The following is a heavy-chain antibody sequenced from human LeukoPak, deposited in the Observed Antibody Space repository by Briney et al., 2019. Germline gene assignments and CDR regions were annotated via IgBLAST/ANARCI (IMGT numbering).Heavy chain of an antibody. CDR1: GFTFSSYG. CDR2: ISGSGGST. V-gene: IGHV3-23*01. J-gene: IGHJ5*02. D-gene: IGHD5-18*01. Sequence: GGTLRLSCAASGFTFSSYGMSWVRQAPGKGLEWVSAISGSGGSTYYADSVKGRFTISRDNSKNTLYLQMNSLRAEDTAVYYCAKEPGYSYGPEAWGQGTLVTVSS. CDR3: AKEPGYSYGPEA.